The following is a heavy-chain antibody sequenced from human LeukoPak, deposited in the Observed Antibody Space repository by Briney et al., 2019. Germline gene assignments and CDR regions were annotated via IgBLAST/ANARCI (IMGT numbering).Heavy chain of an antibody. CDR3: GRWRESIEWPPGYLQY. CDR2: ISTSNGDT. CDR1: GYTFSTYG. J-gene: IGHJ1*01. V-gene: IGHV1-18*01. D-gene: IGHD3-3*01. Sequence: ASVKVSCKASGYTFSTYGISWVRQAPGQGLEWMGWISTSNGDTKYAQKLQGRVTMTTDASTGTVYMELRSLRSDDTAMYYCGRWRESIEWPPGYLQYWGQGTLVTVSS.